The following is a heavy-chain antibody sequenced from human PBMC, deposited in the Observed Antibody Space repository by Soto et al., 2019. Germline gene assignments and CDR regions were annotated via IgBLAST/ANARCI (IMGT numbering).Heavy chain of an antibody. CDR2: ISGSGGST. J-gene: IGHJ6*03. CDR1: GFTFSSYA. D-gene: IGHD5-18*01. Sequence: GGSLRLSCAASGFTFSSYAMSWVRQAPGKGLEWVSAISGSGGSTYYADSVKGRFTISRDNSKNTLYLQMNSLRAEDTAVYYCAKGFGMDTAMASYYYYYMDVWGKGTTVTVSS. V-gene: IGHV3-23*01. CDR3: AKGFGMDTAMASYYYYYMDV.